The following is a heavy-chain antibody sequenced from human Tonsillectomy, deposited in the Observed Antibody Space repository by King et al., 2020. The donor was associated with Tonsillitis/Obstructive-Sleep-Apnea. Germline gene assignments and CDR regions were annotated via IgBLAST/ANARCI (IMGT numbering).Heavy chain of an antibody. Sequence: VQLVESGGLLLQPGGSLRLSCAASGFTFSTYAMSWVRQAPGKGLEWVSSISGSGATTYYADSVKGRFTISRDNSKNTLYLQMNTLRAEETAIYYCAKNSSWEFLRYLDYWGQGTLVTVYS. D-gene: IGHD3-10*01. J-gene: IGHJ4*02. CDR3: AKNSSWEFLRYLDY. CDR1: GFTFSTYA. V-gene: IGHV3-23*04. CDR2: ISGSGATT.